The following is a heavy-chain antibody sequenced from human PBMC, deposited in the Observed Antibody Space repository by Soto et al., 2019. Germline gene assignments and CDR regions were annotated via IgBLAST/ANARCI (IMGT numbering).Heavy chain of an antibody. V-gene: IGHV2-5*01. CDR1: GFSLSTSGVG. CDR2: IYWNDDK. J-gene: IGHJ4*02. D-gene: IGHD6-13*01. CDR3: AHSAVPTGIAAAIDY. Sequence: GSGPTGEPTQTLTLTCTFSGFSLSTSGVGVGWIRQPPGKALEWLALIYWNDDKRYSPSLKSRLTITKDTSKNQVVLTMTNMDPVDTATYYCAHSAVPTGIAAAIDYWGQGTLVTVSS.